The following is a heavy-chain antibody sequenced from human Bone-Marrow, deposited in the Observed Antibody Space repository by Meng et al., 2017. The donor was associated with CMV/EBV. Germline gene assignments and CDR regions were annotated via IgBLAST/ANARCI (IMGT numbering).Heavy chain of an antibody. CDR1: GGSISSSSYY. Sequence: SETLYLTCTVPGGSISSSSYYWGWIRQPPGKGLEWIGSIYYSGSTYYNPSLKSRVTISVDTSKNQFSLKLSSVTAADTAVYYCARDQDFWSGYHTHNFDYWGQGTLVTVSS. CDR3: ARDQDFWSGYHTHNFDY. D-gene: IGHD3-3*01. V-gene: IGHV4-39*07. J-gene: IGHJ4*02. CDR2: IYYSGST.